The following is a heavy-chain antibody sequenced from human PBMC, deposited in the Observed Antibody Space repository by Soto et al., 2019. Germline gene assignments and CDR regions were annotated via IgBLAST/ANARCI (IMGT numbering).Heavy chain of an antibody. D-gene: IGHD5-12*01. CDR3: ARGVSGYYGFDY. J-gene: IGHJ4*02. V-gene: IGHV3-74*02. CDR2: IKGDETST. CDR1: GFTFNRHW. Sequence: EVQLVESGGDLVQPGGSLRLSCAASGFTFNRHWMTWVRQVPGKGLVWVSRIKGDETSTGYADSVKGRFTIFRDNVKNTLYLQMNSLRAEDTAVYYCARGVSGYYGFDYWGQGTLVTVSS.